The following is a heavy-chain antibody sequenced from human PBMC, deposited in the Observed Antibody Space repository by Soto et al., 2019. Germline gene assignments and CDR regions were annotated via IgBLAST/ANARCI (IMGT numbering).Heavy chain of an antibody. J-gene: IGHJ6*02. D-gene: IGHD6-13*01. V-gene: IGHV1-69*01. CDR3: ARADIAAAEATYYYYYGMDV. Sequence: QVQLVQSGAEVKKPGSSVKVSCKASGGTFSSYAISWVRQAPGQGLEWMGGVIPIFGTANYAQKFQGRVTITADESTSTAYMELSSLRSEDTAVYYCARADIAAAEATYYYYYGMDVWGQGTTVTVSS. CDR1: GGTFSSYA. CDR2: VIPIFGTA.